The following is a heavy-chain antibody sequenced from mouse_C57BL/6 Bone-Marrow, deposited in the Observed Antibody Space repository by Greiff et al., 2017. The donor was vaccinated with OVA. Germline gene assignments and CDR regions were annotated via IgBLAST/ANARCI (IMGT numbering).Heavy chain of an antibody. CDR1: GYSFTGYF. D-gene: IGHD1-1*01. J-gene: IGHJ3*01. V-gene: IGHV1-20*01. CDR3: ASMGNYYGSSPWFAY. Sequence: EVQVVESGPELVKPGDSVKISCKASGYSFTGYFMNWVMQSHGKSLEWIGRINPYNGDTFYNQKFKGKATLTVDKSSSTAHMELRSLTSEDSAVYYCASMGNYYGSSPWFAYWGQGTLVTVSA. CDR2: INPYNGDT.